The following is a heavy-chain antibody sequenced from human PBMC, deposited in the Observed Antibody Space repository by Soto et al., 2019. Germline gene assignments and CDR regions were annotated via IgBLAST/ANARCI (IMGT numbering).Heavy chain of an antibody. J-gene: IGHJ6*02. CDR1: GGSISSGDYY. V-gene: IGHV4-30-4*02. Sequence: PSETLSLTCTVSGGSISSGDYYWSWIRQPPGKGLEWIGYIYYSGSTYYNPSLKSRVTISVDTSKNQFSLKLSSVTAADTAVYYCARGSIVVRGVRDYYYGMDVWGQGTTVTVSS. CDR3: ARGSIVVRGVRDYYYGMDV. CDR2: IYYSGST. D-gene: IGHD3-10*01.